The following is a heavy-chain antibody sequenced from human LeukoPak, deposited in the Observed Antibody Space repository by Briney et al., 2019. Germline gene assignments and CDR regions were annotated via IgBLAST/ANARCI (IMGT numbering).Heavy chain of an antibody. V-gene: IGHV3-30-3*01. CDR2: ISYDGSNK. J-gene: IGHJ4*02. Sequence: GGSLRLSCAASGFTFSSSAMHWVRQAPGKGLEWVAVISYDGSNKHYADSVKGRFTISRDNSKNTLYLQMNSLRAEDTAVYYCARDDSYADYWGQGTLVTVSS. CDR3: ARDDSYADY. D-gene: IGHD5-18*01. CDR1: GFTFSSSA.